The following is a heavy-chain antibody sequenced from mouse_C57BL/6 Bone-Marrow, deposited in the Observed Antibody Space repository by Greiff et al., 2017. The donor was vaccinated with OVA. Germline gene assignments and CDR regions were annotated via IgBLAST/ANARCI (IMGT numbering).Heavy chain of an antibody. CDR3: ARRLRRGNWYFDV. Sequence: EVKLMESGGDLVKPGGSLKLSCAASGFTFSSYGMSWVRQTPDKRLEWVATISSGGSYTYYPDSVKGRFTISRDNAKNTLYLQRSSLKSEDTAMYYCARRLRRGNWYFDVWGTGTTVTVSS. D-gene: IGHD2-12*01. CDR1: GFTFSSYG. CDR2: ISSGGSYT. V-gene: IGHV5-6*02. J-gene: IGHJ1*03.